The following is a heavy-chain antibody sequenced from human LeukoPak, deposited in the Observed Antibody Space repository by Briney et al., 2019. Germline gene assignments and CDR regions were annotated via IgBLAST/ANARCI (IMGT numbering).Heavy chain of an antibody. CDR1: GDSISSGSYC. Sequence: SETLSLTCTVSGDSISSGSYCWSWIRQPAGKGLEWIGRIETTGNTNYNPSLKSRVTISLDTSNNQFSLKLTSVTAADTAVYYCARGGTSAGNRGYYIDYWGQGTLVTVSS. CDR3: ARGGTSAGNRGYYIDY. J-gene: IGHJ4*02. V-gene: IGHV4-61*02. CDR2: IETTGNT. D-gene: IGHD6-25*01.